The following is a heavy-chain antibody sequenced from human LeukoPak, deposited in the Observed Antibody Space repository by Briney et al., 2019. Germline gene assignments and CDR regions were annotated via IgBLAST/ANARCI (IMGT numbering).Heavy chain of an antibody. CDR2: INHSGST. V-gene: IGHV4-34*01. Sequence: ASETLSLTCAVYGGSFSGYYWSWIRQPPGKGLEWIGEINHSGSTNYNPSLKSRVTISVGTSKNQFSLKLSSVTAADTAVYYCARGQLPDNYYYYGMDAWGQGTTVTVSS. J-gene: IGHJ6*02. D-gene: IGHD2-2*01. CDR1: GGSFSGYY. CDR3: ARGQLPDNYYYYGMDA.